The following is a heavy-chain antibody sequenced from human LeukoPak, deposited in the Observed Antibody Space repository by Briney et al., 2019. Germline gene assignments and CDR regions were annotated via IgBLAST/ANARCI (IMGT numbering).Heavy chain of an antibody. V-gene: IGHV1-2*02. Sequence: ASVKVSCKASGYTFIYYFIHWMRQTPGQGLEWLGWINPNSGVTRYAQKFQDRVTMTRDTAAYMELSSLKSDDTAMYYCVRAVSGTLGGAFDIWGQGTAVTVSS. CDR1: GYTFIYYF. J-gene: IGHJ3*02. CDR2: INPNSGVT. CDR3: VRAVSGTLGGAFDI. D-gene: IGHD1-7*01.